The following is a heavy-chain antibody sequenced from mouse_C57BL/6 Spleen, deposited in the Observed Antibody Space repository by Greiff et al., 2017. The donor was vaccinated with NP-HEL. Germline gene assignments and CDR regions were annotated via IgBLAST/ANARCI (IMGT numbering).Heavy chain of an antibody. D-gene: IGHD4-1*01. Sequence: DVQLVESGGGLVKPGASLKLSCEASGFTFSSYAMSWVRQTPGKRLEWVATISAGGGYTCYPDNVKGRFTISRDYAKDNLYLQMSHLESEDTAMYYCARDRGDWDLFAYWGQGTLVTVSA. CDR3: ARDRGDWDLFAY. V-gene: IGHV5-4*01. CDR2: ISAGGGYT. CDR1: GFTFSSYA. J-gene: IGHJ3*01.